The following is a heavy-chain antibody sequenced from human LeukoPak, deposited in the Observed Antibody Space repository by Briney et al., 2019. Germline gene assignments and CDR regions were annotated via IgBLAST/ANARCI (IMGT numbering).Heavy chain of an antibody. CDR2: INSSRSYI. V-gene: IGHV3-21*01. D-gene: IGHD3-3*01. CDR3: ARDALWSGEAWFDP. CDR1: GFTFSSYS. Sequence: GGALRLSCAASGFTFSSYSMNWVRQAPGKGLEWVSSINSSRSYIYNPDSVKGRLIISIDNAKNSLYLQMNSLRAEDTAVYYCARDALWSGEAWFDPWGQGTLVTVSS. J-gene: IGHJ5*02.